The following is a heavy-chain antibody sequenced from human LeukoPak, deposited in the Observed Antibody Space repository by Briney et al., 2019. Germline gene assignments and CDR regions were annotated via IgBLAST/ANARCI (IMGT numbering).Heavy chain of an antibody. D-gene: IGHD3-22*01. Sequence: ASVKVSCKASGYTFTSYDINWVRQATGQGLEWMGWMNPNSGNTGYAQKLQGRVTVTTDTSTSTAYMELRSLISDDTAVYYCARAGQGYYYDTSAYYYDYWGQGTLVTVSS. J-gene: IGHJ4*02. CDR3: ARAGQGYYYDTSAYYYDY. CDR1: GYTFTSYD. CDR2: MNPNSGNT. V-gene: IGHV1-8*01.